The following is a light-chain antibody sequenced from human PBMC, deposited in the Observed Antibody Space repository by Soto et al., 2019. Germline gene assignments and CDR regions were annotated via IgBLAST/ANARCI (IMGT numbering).Light chain of an antibody. CDR3: QQYDTYWT. CDR2: DAS. V-gene: IGKV1-5*01. J-gene: IGKJ1*01. CDR1: QSIASW. Sequence: DLQLTQSPSTLSASVGDRVTITCRASQSIASWLAWYQQKPGKAPKLLIFDASSLESGVPSRFNGGRSGTEFTLTISSLQPDDFATYYCQQYDTYWTFGQGTKVEIK.